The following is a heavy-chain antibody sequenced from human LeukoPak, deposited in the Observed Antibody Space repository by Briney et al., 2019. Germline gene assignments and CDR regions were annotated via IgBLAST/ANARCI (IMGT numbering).Heavy chain of an antibody. Sequence: SETLSLTCAVYGGSFSGYYWSWSRQPPGKGLEWIGEINPSGRTSYNPSLKSRVTISVDTSKNQFSLKLSSVTAADTAVYYCAREHHVLRFLEWSRRKPRFAPDAFDIWGQGTMVTVSS. CDR1: GGSFSGYY. J-gene: IGHJ3*02. D-gene: IGHD3-3*01. CDR3: AREHHVLRFLEWSRRKPRFAPDAFDI. CDR2: INPSGRT. V-gene: IGHV4-34*01.